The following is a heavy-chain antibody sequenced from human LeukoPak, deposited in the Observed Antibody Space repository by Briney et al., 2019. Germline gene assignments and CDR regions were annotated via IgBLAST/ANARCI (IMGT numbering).Heavy chain of an antibody. J-gene: IGHJ4*02. V-gene: IGHV1-2*06. Sequence: GASVNVSCKASGGTFSSYAISWVRQAPGQGLEWMGRINPNSGGTNYAQKFQGRVTMTRDTSISTAYMELSRLRSDDTAVYYCASSRPANRYYYDSSGYDYWGQGTLVTVSS. CDR3: ASSRPANRYYYDSSGYDY. CDR1: GGTFSSYA. D-gene: IGHD3-22*01. CDR2: INPNSGGT.